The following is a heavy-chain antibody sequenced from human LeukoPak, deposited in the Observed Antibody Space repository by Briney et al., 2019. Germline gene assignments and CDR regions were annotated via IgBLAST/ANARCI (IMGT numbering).Heavy chain of an antibody. Sequence: SVKVSCKASGGTFSSYAISWVRQAPGQGLEWMGRIIPMIGTTKYAQKFQGRVTITTDTSTSTAYMELSSLRSEDTAVYYCARDRDVDIVATTLTLAYWGQGTLVTVSS. V-gene: IGHV1-69*04. CDR1: GGTFSSYA. CDR3: ARDRDVDIVATTLTLAY. CDR2: IIPMIGTT. J-gene: IGHJ4*02. D-gene: IGHD5-12*01.